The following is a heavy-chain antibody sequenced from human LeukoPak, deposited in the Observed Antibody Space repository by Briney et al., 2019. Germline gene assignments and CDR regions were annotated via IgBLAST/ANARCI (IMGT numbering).Heavy chain of an antibody. Sequence: TSETLSLTCAVYGGSFSGYYWSWIRQPPGKGLEWIGEINHSGSTYYNPSLKSRVTISVDTSKNQFSLKLSSVTAADTAVYYCARLQRGRWLPNLDAFDIWGQGTMVTVSS. J-gene: IGHJ3*02. CDR1: GGSFSGYY. CDR2: INHSGST. CDR3: ARLQRGRWLPNLDAFDI. D-gene: IGHD5-24*01. V-gene: IGHV4-34*01.